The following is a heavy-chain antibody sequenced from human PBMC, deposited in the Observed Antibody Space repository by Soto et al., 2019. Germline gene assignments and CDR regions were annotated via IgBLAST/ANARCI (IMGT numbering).Heavy chain of an antibody. V-gene: IGHV3-15*01. Sequence: LVESGGGLVKPGGSIRLSCAASGFIFRNAWMSWVRQAPGKGLEWVGRIKSKSSGGTTDYAARVEGRVTITRDDSKSILYLQMTSLTVEDTAVYFCTSEKGWRQSPLDSWGQGALVTVSS. CDR2: IKSKSSGGTT. CDR3: TSEKGWRQSPLDS. D-gene: IGHD4-4*01. J-gene: IGHJ5*01. CDR1: GFIFRNAW.